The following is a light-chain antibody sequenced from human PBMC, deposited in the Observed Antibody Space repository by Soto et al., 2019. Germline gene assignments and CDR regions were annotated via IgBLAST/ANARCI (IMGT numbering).Light chain of an antibody. Sequence: EIVLTQCPGTLSLSPGERATLSCRASQSVSSTYLAWYQPKPGQAPRLLIYGASNRATGIPGRFGCRGSGTDFTLPISRLQPEDFAVYYSQLYGGLRWRFGDGNRVYI. CDR2: GAS. CDR3: QLYGGLRWR. V-gene: IGKV3-20*01. J-gene: IGKJ1*01. CDR1: QSVSSTY.